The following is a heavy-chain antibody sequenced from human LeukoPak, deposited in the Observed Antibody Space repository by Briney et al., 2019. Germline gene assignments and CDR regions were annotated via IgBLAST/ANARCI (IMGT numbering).Heavy chain of an antibody. Sequence: SETLSLTCTVSGGSLSSYYWSWIRQPPGKGLEWIGYIYTSGSTNYNPSLKSRVTISVDTSKNQFSLKLSSVTAADTAVYYCARRYSSSWYGAFEIWGQGTMVTVSS. V-gene: IGHV4-4*09. CDR3: ARRYSSSWYGAFEI. D-gene: IGHD6-13*01. CDR2: IYTSGST. J-gene: IGHJ3*02. CDR1: GGSLSSYY.